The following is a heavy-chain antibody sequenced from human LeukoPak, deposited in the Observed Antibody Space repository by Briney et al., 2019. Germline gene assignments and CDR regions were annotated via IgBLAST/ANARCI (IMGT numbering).Heavy chain of an antibody. CDR2: VNPNSGGT. CDR3: ARDGCSSTSCSTDFDY. J-gene: IGHJ4*02. V-gene: IGHV1-2*02. D-gene: IGHD2-2*01. Sequence: RASVKVSCKASGYTFTGYYMHWVRQAPGQGLEWMGWVNPNSGGTNYAQKFQGRVTMTRDTSISTAYMELSRLRPDDTAVYYCARDGCSSTSCSTDFDYWSQGTLVTVSS. CDR1: GYTFTGYY.